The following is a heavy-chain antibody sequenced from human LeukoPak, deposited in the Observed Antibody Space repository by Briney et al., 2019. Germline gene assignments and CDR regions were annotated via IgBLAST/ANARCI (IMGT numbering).Heavy chain of an antibody. CDR3: ARLGWDYYGMDV. CDR2: IYPADSAA. D-gene: IGHD1-26*01. CDR1: GYSFTTYW. V-gene: IGHV5-51*01. Sequence: GESLKISCKASGYSFTTYWIGWVRQMPGKGLEWMGIIYPADSAAKYSPSFQGQVTISVDKSISTAYLQWSSLKASDTAMYYCARLGWDYYGMDVWGQGTTVTVSS. J-gene: IGHJ6*02.